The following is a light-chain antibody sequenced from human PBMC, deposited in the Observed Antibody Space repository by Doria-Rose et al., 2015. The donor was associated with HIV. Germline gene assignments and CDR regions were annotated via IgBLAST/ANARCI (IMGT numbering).Light chain of an antibody. J-gene: IGKJ1*01. CDR1: QDISHY. CDR2: AAS. V-gene: IGKV1-8*01. Sequence: AIRMTQSPSSLSASTGDRVTITCRASQDISHYLAWYQQKPGKAPKLLIYAASTLQSGVPSRFSGSGSGTDFTLTISYLQSEGFATYYCQQYYSYPPTFGQGTKVEVK. CDR3: QQYYSYPPT.